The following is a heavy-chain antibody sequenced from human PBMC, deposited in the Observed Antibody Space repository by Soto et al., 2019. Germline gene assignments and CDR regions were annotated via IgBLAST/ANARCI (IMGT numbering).Heavy chain of an antibody. Sequence: ASVKVSCKVSGYTLTELSMHWVRQAPGKGLEWMGGFDPEDGETIYAQKFQGRVTMTEDTSTDTAYMELSSLRSEDTAVYYCAIPGYYGSGMTGWAAGRFDPWGQGTLVTVSS. D-gene: IGHD3-10*01. J-gene: IGHJ5*02. V-gene: IGHV1-24*01. CDR1: GYTLTELS. CDR3: AIPGYYGSGMTGWAAGRFDP. CDR2: FDPEDGET.